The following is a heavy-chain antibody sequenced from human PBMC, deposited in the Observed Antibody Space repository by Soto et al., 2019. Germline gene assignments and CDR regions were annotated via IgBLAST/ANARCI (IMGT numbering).Heavy chain of an antibody. D-gene: IGHD5-18*01. J-gene: IGHJ6*02. CDR1: GFTFSSYG. Sequence: QVQLVESGGGVVQPGRSLRLSCAASGFTFSSYGMHWVRQAPGKGLEWVAVIWYDGSNKYYADSVKGRFIISRDNSKNTLYLQTNSLRAEDTAVYYCARETYTATAYYYYGMDVWGQGTTVTVSS. CDR2: IWYDGSNK. V-gene: IGHV3-33*01. CDR3: ARETYTATAYYYYGMDV.